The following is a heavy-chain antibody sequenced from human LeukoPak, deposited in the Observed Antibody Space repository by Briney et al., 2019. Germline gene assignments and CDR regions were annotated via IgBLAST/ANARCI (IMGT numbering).Heavy chain of an antibody. CDR2: ISGSGGST. V-gene: IGHV3-23*01. D-gene: IGHD5-18*01. CDR1: GFTFSSYA. J-gene: IGHJ4*02. CDR3: AKCRYSDGYEVDH. Sequence: PGGSLRLSCAASGFTFSSYAMSWVRQAPGKGLEWVSAISGSGGSTYYADSVKGRFTISRDNSKNTLYLQMNSLGAEDTAIYYCAKCRYSDGYEVDHWGQGTLVTVSS.